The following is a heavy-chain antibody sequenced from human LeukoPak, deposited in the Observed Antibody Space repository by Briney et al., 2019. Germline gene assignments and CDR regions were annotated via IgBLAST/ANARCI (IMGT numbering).Heavy chain of an antibody. V-gene: IGHV1-18*01. Sequence: GASVKVSCKASGYTFTSYGISWVRQAPGQGLEWMGWISAYNGNTNYAQKLQGRVTMTRNASISTAYMELSSLRSEDTAVYYCARGCSSTSCYADFDYWGQGTLVTVSS. CDR1: GYTFTSYG. CDR2: ISAYNGNT. CDR3: ARGCSSTSCYADFDY. D-gene: IGHD2-2*01. J-gene: IGHJ4*02.